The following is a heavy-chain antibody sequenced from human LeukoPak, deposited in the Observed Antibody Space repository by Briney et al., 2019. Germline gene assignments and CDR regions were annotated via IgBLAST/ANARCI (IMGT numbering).Heavy chain of an antibody. D-gene: IGHD4-17*01. V-gene: IGHV3-73*01. J-gene: IGHJ4*02. CDR3: TLDTTVTTLQVSY. CDR2: IRSKANSYAT. Sequence: GGSLRLSCAASGFTFSGSAMHWVRQASGKGLEWVGRIRSKANSYATAYAASVKGRFTISRDDSKNTAYLQMNSLKTEDTAVYYCTLDTTVTTLQVSYWGQRTLVTVSS. CDR1: GFTFSGSA.